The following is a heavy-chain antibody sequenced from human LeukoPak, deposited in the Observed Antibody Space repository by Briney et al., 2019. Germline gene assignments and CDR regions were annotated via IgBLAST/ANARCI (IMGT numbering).Heavy chain of an antibody. V-gene: IGHV4-4*07. Sequence: PSETLSLTCTVSGGSISSYYWSWIRQPAGKGLEWIGRIYTSGSTNYNPSLKSRVTMSVDTSKNQFSLKLSSVTAADPAVYYCARDQENRGDPYFDYWGQGTLVTVSS. CDR1: GGSISSYY. D-gene: IGHD1-14*01. CDR3: ARDQENRGDPYFDY. CDR2: IYTSGST. J-gene: IGHJ4*02.